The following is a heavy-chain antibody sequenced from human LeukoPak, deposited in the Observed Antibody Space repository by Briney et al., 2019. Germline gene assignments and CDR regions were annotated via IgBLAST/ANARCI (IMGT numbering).Heavy chain of an antibody. J-gene: IGHJ4*02. D-gene: IGHD3-10*01. CDR2: INHCGST. CDR3: ARGDYPYGSGSYYRGGFDY. Sequence: PSETLSLTCAVYGGSFSGYYWSWIRQPPGKGLEWIGEINHCGSTNYNPSLKSRVTISVDTSKNQFSLKLSSVTAADTAVYYCARGDYPYGSGSYYRGGFDYWGQGTLVTVSS. V-gene: IGHV4-34*01. CDR1: GGSFSGYY.